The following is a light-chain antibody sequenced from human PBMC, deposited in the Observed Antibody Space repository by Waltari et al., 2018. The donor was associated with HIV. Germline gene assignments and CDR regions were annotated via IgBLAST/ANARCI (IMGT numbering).Light chain of an antibody. Sequence: SYELTQPPSVSVSPDQTATITCSGNALAKQHSYGYQQKAGQAPVLVIFARTERPSGIPERFSGTRSETTVTLTITGVQAEDEADYYCESADSTGSYYVFGRGTRLTVL. V-gene: IGLV3-25*03. CDR2: ART. CDR1: ALAKQH. CDR3: ESADSTGSYYV. J-gene: IGLJ2*01.